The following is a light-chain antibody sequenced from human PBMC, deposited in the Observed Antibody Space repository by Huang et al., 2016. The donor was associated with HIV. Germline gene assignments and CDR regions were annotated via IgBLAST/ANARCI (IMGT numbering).Light chain of an antibody. V-gene: IGKV1-39*01. CDR2: AAS. Sequence: DIQMTQSPFSLSASVGDRVTITCRASQSISSYLNWYQQKPGKAPKLLVYAASSLQSGVPSRFSGSGSGTDFTLTIRSLQPEDFATYYCQQSYSTPWTFGQGTKVEIK. CDR1: QSISSY. CDR3: QQSYSTPWT. J-gene: IGKJ1*01.